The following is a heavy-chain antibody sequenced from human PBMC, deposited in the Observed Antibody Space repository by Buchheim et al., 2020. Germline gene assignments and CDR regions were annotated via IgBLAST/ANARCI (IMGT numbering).Heavy chain of an antibody. CDR2: IKQDGSEN. V-gene: IGHV3-7*01. D-gene: IGHD2-15*01. J-gene: IGHJ5*02. CDR3: ARGTIVVVAGGEFDP. CDR1: GFTFSSYW. Sequence: EVQLVESGGGLVQPGGSLRLSCAASGFTFSSYWMSWVRQAPGKGLEWVANIKQDGSENYYVDSVKGRFTISRDNAKNSLYLQMNSLRAEDTAVYYCARGTIVVVAGGEFDPWGQGTL.